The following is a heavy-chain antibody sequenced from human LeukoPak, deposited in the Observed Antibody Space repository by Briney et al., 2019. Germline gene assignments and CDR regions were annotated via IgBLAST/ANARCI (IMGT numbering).Heavy chain of an antibody. CDR3: ASGVTIFGVVRFDY. Sequence: GGSLRLSCAASGFTLSSYEMNWVRQAPGKGLEWVSYISSSGSTIYYADSVKGRFTISRYNAKNSLYLQMNSLRAEDTAVYYCASGVTIFGVVRFDYWGQGTLVTVSS. CDR2: ISSSGSTI. V-gene: IGHV3-48*03. CDR1: GFTLSSYE. J-gene: IGHJ4*02. D-gene: IGHD3-3*01.